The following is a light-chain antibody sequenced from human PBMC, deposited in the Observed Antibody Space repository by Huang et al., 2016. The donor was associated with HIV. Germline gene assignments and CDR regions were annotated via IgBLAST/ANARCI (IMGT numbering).Light chain of an antibody. V-gene: IGKV1-39*01. CDR3: QQSYSTPWT. Sequence: DIQMTQPPSSLSASVGDRFTITCRASQSISSHLNWYQQKPGKAPKLLIYTASSLKSGVPSRFSGSGSGTDFTLTISSLQPEDFATYHCQQSYSTPWTFGQGTKVEIK. CDR1: QSISSH. J-gene: IGKJ1*01. CDR2: TAS.